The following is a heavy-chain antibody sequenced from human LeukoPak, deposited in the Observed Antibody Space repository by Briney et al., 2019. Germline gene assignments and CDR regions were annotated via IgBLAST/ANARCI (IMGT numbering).Heavy chain of an antibody. J-gene: IGHJ4*02. CDR1: GFTFSSNA. V-gene: IGHV3-23*01. CDR2: ISGSGGSA. CDR3: AKDEGQWELRFFDY. D-gene: IGHD1-26*01. Sequence: GGSLRLSCAASGFTFSSNAMSWVRQAPGKGLEWVSAISGSGGSAYYADSVKGRFTISRDNSKNTLYLQMNSLRAEDTAVYYCAKDEGQWELRFFDYWGQGTLVTVSS.